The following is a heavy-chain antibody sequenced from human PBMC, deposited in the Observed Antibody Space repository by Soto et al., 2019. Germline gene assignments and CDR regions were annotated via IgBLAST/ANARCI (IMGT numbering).Heavy chain of an antibody. Sequence: SQTLSLTCAISGDSVSSNSAAWNWIRQSPSRGLEWLGRTYYRSKWYNDYAVSVKSRITINPDTSKNQFSLQLNSVTPEDTAVYYCARDGNSSSSGGTWFDPWGQGTLVTVSS. J-gene: IGHJ5*02. V-gene: IGHV6-1*01. CDR1: GDSVSSNSAA. CDR2: TYYRSKWYN. CDR3: ARDGNSSSSGGTWFDP. D-gene: IGHD6-6*01.